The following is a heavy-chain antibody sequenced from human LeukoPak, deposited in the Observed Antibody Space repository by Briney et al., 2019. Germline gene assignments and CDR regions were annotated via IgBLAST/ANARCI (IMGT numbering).Heavy chain of an antibody. Sequence: GGSLRLSCAASGFTFSSYAMSWVRQAPGKGLEWVSSITGSSASTYYADSVKGRFTISRDNSKNTLYLPMNSLRAEDMAVYFCATLDSYDTHWGQGTLVTVSS. CDR3: ATLDSYDTH. CDR2: ITGSSAST. V-gene: IGHV3-23*01. D-gene: IGHD3-22*01. J-gene: IGHJ4*02. CDR1: GFTFSSYA.